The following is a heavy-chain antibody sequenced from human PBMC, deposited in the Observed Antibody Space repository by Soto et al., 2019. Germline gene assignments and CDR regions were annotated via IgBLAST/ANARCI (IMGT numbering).Heavy chain of an antibody. Sequence: QVQLVQSGAEVRQPGASMKVSCEASGYTFMYYGLSWVRQTPGQGLEWIGWISPYNDNTNLAQKFQGRVTMTTDTSRSTAYMEVRSLRSDDTALYYCAREREARHYDSSGSALDYWGQGTLVTVSS. CDR3: AREREARHYDSSGSALDY. CDR1: GYTFMYYG. V-gene: IGHV1-18*04. J-gene: IGHJ4*02. D-gene: IGHD3-22*01. CDR2: ISPYNDNT.